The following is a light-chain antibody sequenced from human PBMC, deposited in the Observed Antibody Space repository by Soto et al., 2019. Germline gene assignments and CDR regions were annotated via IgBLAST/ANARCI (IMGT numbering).Light chain of an antibody. Sequence: EIVLTQSPGTLSLSLGERATLSCRASQSVSSSYLAWYQQKPGQAPRLLIYGASSRATGIPDRFSGSGSVTDFTLTISRLEPADFAVYYCQQYGSSPLSFGRGTKVEIK. J-gene: IGKJ4*01. V-gene: IGKV3-20*01. CDR2: GAS. CDR1: QSVSSSY. CDR3: QQYGSSPLS.